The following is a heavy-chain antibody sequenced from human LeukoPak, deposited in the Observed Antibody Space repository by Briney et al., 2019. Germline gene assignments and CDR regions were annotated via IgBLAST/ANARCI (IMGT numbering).Heavy chain of an antibody. CDR3: AKDAAVEEYYYFDY. J-gene: IGHJ4*02. V-gene: IGHV3-30*18. CDR1: GFTFSSYG. D-gene: IGHD2/OR15-2a*01. Sequence: GGSLRLSCVASGFTFSSYGMHWVRQAPGKGLEWVAVISYDGRNKYYADSVKGRFTISRDNSRDTLYLQMNSLRPEDTAVYFCAKDAAVEEYYYFDYWGQGTLVTVSS. CDR2: ISYDGRNK.